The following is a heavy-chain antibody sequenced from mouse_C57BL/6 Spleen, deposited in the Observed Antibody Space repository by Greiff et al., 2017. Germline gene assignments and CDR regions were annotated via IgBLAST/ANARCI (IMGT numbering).Heavy chain of an antibody. V-gene: IGHV3-6*01. CDR3: ARVVLLSHYFDY. Sequence: ESGPGLVKPSQSLSLTCSVTGYSITSGYYWNWIRQFPGNKLEWMGYISYDGSNNYNPSLKNRISITRDTSKNQFFLKLNSVTTEDTATYYCARVVLLSHYFDYWGQGTTLTVSS. CDR1: GYSITSGYY. D-gene: IGHD1-1*01. J-gene: IGHJ2*01. CDR2: ISYDGSN.